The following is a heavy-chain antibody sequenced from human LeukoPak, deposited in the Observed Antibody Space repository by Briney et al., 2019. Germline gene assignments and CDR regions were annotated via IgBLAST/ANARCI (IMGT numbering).Heavy chain of an antibody. Sequence: GGSLRLSCAASGFTFRSYAMNWFRQAPGRGLEWVSTTSGSGDDTYYADSVKGRFTISRDNPKNTLYLQMNGLRAGDTAVYYCAGADYYDSSGYSLDYWGQGTLVTVSS. V-gene: IGHV3-23*01. CDR3: AGADYYDSSGYSLDY. CDR2: TSGSGDDT. J-gene: IGHJ4*02. D-gene: IGHD3-22*01. CDR1: GFTFRSYA.